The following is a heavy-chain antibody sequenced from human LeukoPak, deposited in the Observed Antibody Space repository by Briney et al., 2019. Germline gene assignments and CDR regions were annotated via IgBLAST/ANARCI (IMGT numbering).Heavy chain of an antibody. CDR2: IWYGGSNK. CDR3: AKSSSSSSQLTDY. J-gene: IGHJ4*02. Sequence: TGGSLRLSCAASGFTFSSYGIHWVRQAPGKGLEWVAVIWYGGSNKYYADSVKGRFTISRDNSKNTLYLQMNSLRAEDTAVYYCAKSSSSSSQLTDYWGQGTLVTVSS. CDR1: GFTFSSYG. V-gene: IGHV3-30*02. D-gene: IGHD6-13*01.